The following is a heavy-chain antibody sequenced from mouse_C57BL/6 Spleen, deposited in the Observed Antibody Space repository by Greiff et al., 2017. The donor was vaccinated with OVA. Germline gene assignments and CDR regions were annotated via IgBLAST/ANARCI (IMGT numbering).Heavy chain of an antibody. J-gene: IGHJ2*01. V-gene: IGHV14-3*01. CDR3: ARGDYYGSSWDFDY. D-gene: IGHD1-1*01. CDR1: GFNIKNTY. Sequence: EVMLVESVAELVRPGASVKLSCTASGFNIKNTYMHWVKQRPEQGLEWIGRIDPANGNTKYAPKFQGKATITADTSSNTAYLQLSSLTSEDTAIYYCARGDYYGSSWDFDYWGQGTTLTVSS. CDR2: IDPANGNT.